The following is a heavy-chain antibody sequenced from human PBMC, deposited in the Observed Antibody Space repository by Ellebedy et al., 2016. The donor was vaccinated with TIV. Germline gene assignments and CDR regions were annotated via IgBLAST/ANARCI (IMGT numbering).Heavy chain of an antibody. J-gene: IGHJ5*02. V-gene: IGHV4-59*08. Sequence: MPSETLSLTCTVSGDSISSFYWSWIRQSPGRGLEWIGYIYYSGDTNYNPSLKSRVTISIDRSRTQFSLKLPSVTAADTAVYYCATRIEPQGGGWFDPWGPGTLVTVSS. CDR1: GDSISSFY. D-gene: IGHD1-26*01. CDR2: IYYSGDT. CDR3: ATRIEPQGGGWFDP.